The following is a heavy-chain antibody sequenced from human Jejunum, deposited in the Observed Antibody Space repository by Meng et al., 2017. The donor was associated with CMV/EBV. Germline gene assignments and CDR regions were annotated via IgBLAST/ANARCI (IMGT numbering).Heavy chain of an antibody. V-gene: IGHV4-4*02. Sequence: SSCWWSWVRQLSGWLVEWMGGICDSGSTNYNSSLKCRVTNVVDTGKSQCSLELRSVTAADTVVYYCARGKDCSSTSCYLKGYNWFDPWGQGTLVTVSS. J-gene: IGHJ5*02. D-gene: IGHD2-2*01. CDR3: ARGKDCSSTSCYLKGYNWFDP. CDR2: ICDSGST. CDR1: SSCW.